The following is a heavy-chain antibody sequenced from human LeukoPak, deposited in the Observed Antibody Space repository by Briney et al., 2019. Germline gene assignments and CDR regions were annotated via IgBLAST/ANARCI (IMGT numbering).Heavy chain of an antibody. CDR1: GFTFSSYA. J-gene: IGHJ6*02. V-gene: IGHV3-30-3*01. CDR3: AKDLGYSYGSRSYYGMDV. Sequence: PGGSLRLSCAASGFTFSSYAMHWVRQAPGKGLEWVAVISYDGSNKYYADSVKGRFTISRDNSKNTLYLQMNSLRAEDTAVYYCAKDLGYSYGSRSYYGMDVWGQGTTVTVSS. D-gene: IGHD5-18*01. CDR2: ISYDGSNK.